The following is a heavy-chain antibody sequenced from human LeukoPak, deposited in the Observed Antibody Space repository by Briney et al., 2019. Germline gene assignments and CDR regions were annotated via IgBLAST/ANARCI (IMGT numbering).Heavy chain of an antibody. CDR3: ARDKVVGATLFDY. CDR2: IKQDGSDK. D-gene: IGHD1-26*01. Sequence: PGGSLRLSCAASGFTFSSYWMSCVRQPPGKRLEWVANIKQDGSDKYYVDSVKGRFTISRDNAKNSVYLQMNSLRAEDTAVYYCARDKVVGATLFDYWGQGTLVTVSS. J-gene: IGHJ4*02. V-gene: IGHV3-7*01. CDR1: GFTFSSYW.